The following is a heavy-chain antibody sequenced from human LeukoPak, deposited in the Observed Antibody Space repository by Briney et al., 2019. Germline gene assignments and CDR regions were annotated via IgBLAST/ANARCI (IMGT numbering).Heavy chain of an antibody. Sequence: SETLSLTCTVSGGSISSGGYYWSWIRQHPGKGPEWIGYIYYSGSTYYNPSLKSRVIISVDTSKNQFSLKLSSVTAADTAVYYCARGPYSKPQAFDYWGQGTLVTVSS. D-gene: IGHD4-11*01. J-gene: IGHJ4*02. CDR2: IYYSGST. V-gene: IGHV4-31*03. CDR1: GGSISSGGYY. CDR3: ARGPYSKPQAFDY.